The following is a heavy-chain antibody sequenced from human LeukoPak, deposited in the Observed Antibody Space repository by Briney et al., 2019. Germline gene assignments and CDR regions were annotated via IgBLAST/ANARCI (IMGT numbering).Heavy chain of an antibody. CDR3: ARLEMITTWSDI. CDR1: GGTFSSYA. Sequence: ASVKVSCKASGGTFSSYAISWVRQAPGQGLEWMGGIIPIFGTANYAQKFQGRVTITADKSTSTAYMELSSLRSEDTAVYYCARLEMITTWSDIWGQGTMVTVSS. V-gene: IGHV1-69*06. J-gene: IGHJ3*02. CDR2: IIPIFGTA. D-gene: IGHD3-16*01.